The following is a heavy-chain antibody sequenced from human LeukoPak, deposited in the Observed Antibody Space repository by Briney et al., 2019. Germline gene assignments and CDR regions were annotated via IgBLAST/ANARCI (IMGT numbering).Heavy chain of an antibody. J-gene: IGHJ4*02. Sequence: PGGSLRLSCAASGFTFSSYGMSWVRQAPGKGLEWVSAISGSGGSTYYADSVKGRFTISRDNSKNTLYLQMNSLRAEDTAVYYCAKDLPYYYGSGSYSAYYFDYWGQGTLVTVSS. D-gene: IGHD3-10*01. V-gene: IGHV3-23*01. CDR3: AKDLPYYYGSGSYSAYYFDY. CDR2: ISGSGGST. CDR1: GFTFSSYG.